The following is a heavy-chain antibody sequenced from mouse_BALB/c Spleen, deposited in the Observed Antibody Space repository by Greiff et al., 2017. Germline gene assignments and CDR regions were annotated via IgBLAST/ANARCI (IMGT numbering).Heavy chain of an antibody. D-gene: IGHD2-4*01. CDR2: ISSGGSYT. Sequence: DVHLVESGGDLVKPGGSLKLSCAASGFTFSSYGMSWVRQTPDKRLEWVATISSGGSYTYYPDSVKGRFTISRDNAKNTLYLQMSSLKSEDTAMYYCARQLSTMITTSFAMDYWGQGTSVTVSS. J-gene: IGHJ4*01. CDR1: GFTFSSYG. V-gene: IGHV5-6*01. CDR3: ARQLSTMITTSFAMDY.